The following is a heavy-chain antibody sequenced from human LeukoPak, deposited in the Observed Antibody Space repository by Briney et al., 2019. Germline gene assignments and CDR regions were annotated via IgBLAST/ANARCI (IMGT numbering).Heavy chain of an antibody. J-gene: IGHJ4*02. CDR2: ISAYNGNT. CDR3: ARHSGSYPPFDY. CDR1: GGTFNSFV. D-gene: IGHD1-26*01. V-gene: IGHV1-18*01. Sequence: ASVKVSCKASGGTFNSFVISWVRQAPGQGLEWMGWISAYNGNTNYAQNLQGRVTMTTDTSTSTAYMELRSLRSDDTAVYYCARHSGSYPPFDYWGQGTLVTVSS.